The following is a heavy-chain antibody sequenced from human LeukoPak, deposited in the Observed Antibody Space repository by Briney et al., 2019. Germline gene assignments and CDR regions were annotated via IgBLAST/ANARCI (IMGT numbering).Heavy chain of an antibody. CDR2: IYYSGST. J-gene: IGHJ5*02. Sequence: PSETLSLTCTVSGGSISSYYWSWIRQPPGKGLEWIGYIYYSGSTNYNPSLKSRVTISVDTSKNQISLKLSSVTAADTAVYYCARVHYPINWFDPWGQGTLVTVSS. CDR3: ARVHYPINWFDP. D-gene: IGHD1-26*01. CDR1: GGSISSYY. V-gene: IGHV4-59*01.